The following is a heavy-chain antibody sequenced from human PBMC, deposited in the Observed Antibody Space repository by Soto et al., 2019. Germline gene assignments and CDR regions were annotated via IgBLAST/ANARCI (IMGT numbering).Heavy chain of an antibody. CDR1: GGSISSYY. Sequence: PSETLSLTYTVSGGSISSYYWSWIRQPPGKGLEWIGYIYYSGSTNYNPSLKSRVTISVDTSKNQFSLKLSSVTAADTAVYYCARNLERYYYYYMDVWGKGTTVTV. CDR3: ARNLERYYYYYMDV. V-gene: IGHV4-59*01. CDR2: IYYSGST. D-gene: IGHD1-1*01. J-gene: IGHJ6*03.